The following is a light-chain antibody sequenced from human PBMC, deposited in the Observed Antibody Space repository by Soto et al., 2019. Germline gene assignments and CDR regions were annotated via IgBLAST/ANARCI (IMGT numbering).Light chain of an antibody. V-gene: IGKV1-39*01. CDR3: QQSYSTPPWT. J-gene: IGKJ1*01. CDR2: DAS. CDR1: QTVNAW. Sequence: DIQMNHSPSTLSASVGDRVTITCRASQTVNAWLAWYQHKPGKAPEPLIYDASSLQSGVPSRFSGSGSGTDFTLTISSLQPEDFATYYCQQSYSTPPWTFGQGTKVDIK.